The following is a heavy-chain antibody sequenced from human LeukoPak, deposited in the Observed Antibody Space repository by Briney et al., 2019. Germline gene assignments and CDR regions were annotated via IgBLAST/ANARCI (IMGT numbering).Heavy chain of an antibody. Sequence: SETLSLTCTVSGGSISSGDYYWSWIRQPPGKGLEWIGYIYYSGSTYYNPSLKSRVTISVDTSKNQFSLKLSSVTAADTAVYYCARDDPYGDILVGAFDIWGQGTMVTVSS. CDR1: GGSISSGDYY. V-gene: IGHV4-61*08. CDR2: IYYSGST. CDR3: ARDDPYGDILVGAFDI. D-gene: IGHD2-21*01. J-gene: IGHJ3*02.